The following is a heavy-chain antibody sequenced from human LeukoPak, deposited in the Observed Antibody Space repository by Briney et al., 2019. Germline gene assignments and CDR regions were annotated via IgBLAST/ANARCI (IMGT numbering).Heavy chain of an antibody. CDR1: GFTFSTYT. CDR2: ISSTSSYI. J-gene: IGHJ3*02. D-gene: IGHD1-26*01. CDR3: ASNSGSYYDAFDI. V-gene: IGHV3-21*01. Sequence: PRGSLRLSCAASGFTFSTYTMNWVRQAPGKWLEWDSSISSTSSYIYYADSVTGRFTISRDNAKNSLYLQMNRLRAEDTAVYYCASNSGSYYDAFDIWGQGTMVTVSS.